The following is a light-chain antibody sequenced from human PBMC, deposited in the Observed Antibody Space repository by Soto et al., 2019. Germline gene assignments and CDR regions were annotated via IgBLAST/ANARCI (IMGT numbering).Light chain of an antibody. J-gene: IGLJ2*01. CDR3: SSYAGSNIVV. V-gene: IGLV2-8*01. CDR1: SGDVGGYNY. Sequence: QSVLTQPPSASGSPGQSVTISCTGTSGDVGGYNYVSWYQQHPGKAPKLMIYEVSKRPSGVPDRFSCSKSDNTASLTVSGLQAEDEAEYYCSSYAGSNIVVFGGGTKLTVL. CDR2: EVS.